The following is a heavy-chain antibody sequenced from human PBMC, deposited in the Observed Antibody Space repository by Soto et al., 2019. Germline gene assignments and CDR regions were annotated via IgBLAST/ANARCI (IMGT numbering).Heavy chain of an antibody. V-gene: IGHV1-69*12. CDR3: AKGAVAGTPTSYYYYGMDV. CDR2: IIPIFGTI. D-gene: IGHD6-19*01. J-gene: IGHJ6*02. CDR1: GGTFRTYS. Sequence: QVQLLQSGAEVKKPGSSVRVSSEASGGTFRTYSISWVRQAPGQGLEWMGEIIPIFGTINYAQKFQGRLTITADESTATVYMDLRSLRSDDTALYYCAKGAVAGTPTSYYYYGMDVWGQGTTVTVSS.